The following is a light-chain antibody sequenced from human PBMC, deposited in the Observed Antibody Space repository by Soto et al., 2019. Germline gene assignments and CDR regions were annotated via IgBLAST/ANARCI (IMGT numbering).Light chain of an antibody. Sequence: DIQMTQSPSSLSASVGDRVTITCRPSQSISNNLNWYQQKPGRAPNLLIYAASSLQSGVPSRFSGSGSGTDFTLTISSLQPEDFAIYYCQQSFQTPLTFGGGTKVEIK. CDR1: QSISNN. CDR2: AAS. V-gene: IGKV1-39*01. CDR3: QQSFQTPLT. J-gene: IGKJ4*01.